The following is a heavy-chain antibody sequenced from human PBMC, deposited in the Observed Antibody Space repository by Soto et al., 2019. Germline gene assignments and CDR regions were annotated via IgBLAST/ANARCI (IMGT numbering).Heavy chain of an antibody. Sequence: VQLVESGGGVVQPGRSLRLSCAASGFTFSSYAMHWVRQAPGKGLEWVAVISYDGSNKYYADSVKGRFTISRDNSKNTLYLQMNSLRAEYTAVYYCARSPAVAGQYYFDYWGQGTLVTVSS. CDR3: ARSPAVAGQYYFDY. CDR1: GFTFSSYA. J-gene: IGHJ4*02. D-gene: IGHD6-19*01. V-gene: IGHV3-30-3*01. CDR2: ISYDGSNK.